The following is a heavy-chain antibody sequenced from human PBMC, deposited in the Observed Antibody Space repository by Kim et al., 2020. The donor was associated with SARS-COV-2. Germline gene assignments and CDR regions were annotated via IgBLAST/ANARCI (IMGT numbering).Heavy chain of an antibody. J-gene: IGHJ6*02. V-gene: IGHV1-69*04. Sequence: SVKVSCKASGGTFSSYAISWVRQAPGQGLEWMGRIIPILGIANYAQKFQGRVTITADKSTSTAYMELSSLRSEDTAVYYCARGLGNYDILTGLDYGMDVWGQGTTVTVSS. CDR3: ARGLGNYDILTGLDYGMDV. CDR2: IIPILGIA. D-gene: IGHD3-9*01. CDR1: GGTFSSYA.